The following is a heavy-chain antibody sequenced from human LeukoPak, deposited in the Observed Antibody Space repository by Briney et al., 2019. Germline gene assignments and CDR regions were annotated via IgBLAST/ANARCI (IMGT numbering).Heavy chain of an antibody. V-gene: IGHV3-23*01. CDR3: ARWAIAFYDSACYFDY. CDR1: GFTFSSYA. Sequence: QPGGSLRLSCAASGFTFSSYAMTWVRQAPGKGLEWVAALPNGGASKHYADSVKGRFTISRDNSKSTLYLEMDSLRAEDTAVYYCARWAIAFYDSACYFDYWGQGTLVTVSS. J-gene: IGHJ4*02. CDR2: LPNGGASK. D-gene: IGHD3-22*01.